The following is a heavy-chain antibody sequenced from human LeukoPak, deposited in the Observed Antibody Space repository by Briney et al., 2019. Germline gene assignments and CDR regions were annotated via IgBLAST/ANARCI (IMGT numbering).Heavy chain of an antibody. CDR2: IIPIFGTA. CDR1: GGTFSSYA. J-gene: IGHJ6*02. D-gene: IGHD5-18*01. V-gene: IGHV1-69*13. Sequence: SVKVSCRASGGTFSSYAISWVRQAPGQGLEWMGGIIPIFGTANYAQKFQGRVTITADESTSTAYMELSSLRSEDTAVYYCARGVRLEDTAMVTFYYYGMDVWGQGTTVTVSS. CDR3: ARGVRLEDTAMVTFYYYGMDV.